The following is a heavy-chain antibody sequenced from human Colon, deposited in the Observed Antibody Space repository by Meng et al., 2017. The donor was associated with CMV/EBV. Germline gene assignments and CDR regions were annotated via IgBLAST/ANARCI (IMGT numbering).Heavy chain of an antibody. Sequence: GESLKISCATSGFDFSKAWVNWVRQAPGKGLEWVSSLSSSSSYIYYADSVKGRFTISRDNAKSSLYLQLDSLTAEDTAVYYCARGHDFDYWGQGTLVTVSS. CDR1: GFDFSKAW. CDR2: LSSSSSYI. CDR3: ARGHDFDY. V-gene: IGHV3-21*01. J-gene: IGHJ4*02.